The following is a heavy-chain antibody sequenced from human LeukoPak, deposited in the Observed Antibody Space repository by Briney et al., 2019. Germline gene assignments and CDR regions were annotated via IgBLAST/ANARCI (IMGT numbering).Heavy chain of an antibody. V-gene: IGHV1-18*01. D-gene: IGHD3-22*01. CDR3: ARGWYYYDSSGYYRENDAFDI. CDR2: ISAYNGNT. Sequence: ASVKVSCKGSGGTFSSYAISWVRQAPGQGLEWMGWISAYNGNTNYAQKLQGRVTMTTDTSTSTAYMELRSLRSDDTAVYYCARGWYYYDSSGYYRENDAFDIWGQGTMVTVSS. CDR1: GGTFSSYA. J-gene: IGHJ3*02.